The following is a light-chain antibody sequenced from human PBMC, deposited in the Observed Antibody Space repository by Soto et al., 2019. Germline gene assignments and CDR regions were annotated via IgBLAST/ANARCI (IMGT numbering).Light chain of an antibody. CDR2: GAS. CDR3: QQYSSSPIT. J-gene: IGKJ5*01. CDR1: QSVSSSF. V-gene: IGKV3-20*01. Sequence: EIVLTQSPGTLSLSPEERATLSCRASQSVSSSFLAWFQQKPGQAPRLLIYGASSRATGIPDRFSGSGSGTDFTLTISRLEPEDFAVYYCQQYSSSPITFGQGTRLEIK.